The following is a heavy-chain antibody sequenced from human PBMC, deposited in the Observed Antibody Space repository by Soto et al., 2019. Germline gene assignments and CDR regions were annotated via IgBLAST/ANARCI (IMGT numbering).Heavy chain of an antibody. CDR3: ATMAGSPPPP. V-gene: IGHV3-15*07. Sequence: EAQLAESGGTWVKPGGSLRLSCVASGFVFNGAWMNWVRQAPGTGLEWVGRIKRGSNVEATDYAAPVKGRFTISRDDSKNTLYLQMNSLKTEDPGVFFCATMAGSPPPPWGQGTLVTVSS. CDR2: IKRGSNVEAT. D-gene: IGHD3-10*01. J-gene: IGHJ5*02. CDR1: GFVFNGAW.